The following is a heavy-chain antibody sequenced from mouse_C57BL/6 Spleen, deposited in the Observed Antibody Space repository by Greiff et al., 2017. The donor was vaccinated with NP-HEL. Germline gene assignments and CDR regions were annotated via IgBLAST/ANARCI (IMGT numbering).Heavy chain of an antibody. CDR3: ARVSSDGYYDYFDY. CDR2: ISDGGSYT. CDR1: GFTFSSYA. Sequence: EVKLVESGGGLVKPGGSLKLSCAASGFTFSSYAMSWVRQTPEKRLEWVATISDGGSYTYYPDNVKGRFTISRDNAKNNLYLQMSHLKSEDTAMYYCARVSSDGYYDYFDYWGQGTTLTVSS. D-gene: IGHD2-3*01. J-gene: IGHJ2*01. V-gene: IGHV5-4*03.